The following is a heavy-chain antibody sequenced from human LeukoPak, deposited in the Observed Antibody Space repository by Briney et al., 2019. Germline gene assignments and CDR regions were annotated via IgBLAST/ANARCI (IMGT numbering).Heavy chain of an antibody. CDR1: GFTFSSYA. D-gene: IGHD6-13*01. Sequence: GGSLRLSCAASGFTFSSYAMSWVRQAPGKGLEWVSAISGSGGSTYYADSVKGRFTISRGNSKNTLYLQMNSLRAEDTAVYYCAKVGSSSQASPLYWGQGTLVTVSS. CDR3: AKVGSSSQASPLY. CDR2: ISGSGGST. J-gene: IGHJ4*02. V-gene: IGHV3-23*01.